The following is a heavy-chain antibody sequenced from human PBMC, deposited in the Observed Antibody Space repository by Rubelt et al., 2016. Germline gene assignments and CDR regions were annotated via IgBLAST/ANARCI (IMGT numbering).Heavy chain of an antibody. Sequence: SRGGLVQPGGSLRVSCAASGFTFGRSWMHWVRQVPGKGLVWVSRINENGRRVDYADSVKGRFTISRDNAKNSLYLQMNSLRAEDTAVYYCARISRGYWGQGTLVTVSS. CDR3: ARISRGY. CDR2: INENGRRV. CDR1: GFTFGRSW. J-gene: IGHJ4*02. V-gene: IGHV3-74*02.